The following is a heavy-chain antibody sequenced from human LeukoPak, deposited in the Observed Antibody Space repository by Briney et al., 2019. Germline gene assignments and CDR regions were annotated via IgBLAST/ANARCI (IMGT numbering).Heavy chain of an antibody. CDR3: SRARASVDIDVVY. D-gene: IGHD5-12*01. V-gene: IGHV4-39*01. Sequence: SETLSLTCTVSGASISGTSYSWGWIRQPPGKGLEWIGTVYSNGRPYYNPSLKSRVAIYVDTSKNQFFLNVTSVTAADTAVYYCSRARASVDIDVVYCGQGNLVTVAS. J-gene: IGHJ4*02. CDR1: GASISGTSYS. CDR2: VYSNGRP.